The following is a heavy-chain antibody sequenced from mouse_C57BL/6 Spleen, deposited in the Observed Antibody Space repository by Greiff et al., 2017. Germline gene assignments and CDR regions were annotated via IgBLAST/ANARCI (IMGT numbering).Heavy chain of an antibody. Sequence: QVQLQQSGAELVRPGASVTLSCKASGYTFTDYEMHWVKQTPVHGLEWIGAIDPETGGTAYNQKFKGKAILTADKSSSTAYMELRSLTSEESAVYYCTRGSPITTVEAFDYWGQGTTLTVSS. CDR1: GYTFTDYE. V-gene: IGHV1-15*01. CDR3: TRGSPITTVEAFDY. J-gene: IGHJ2*01. CDR2: IDPETGGT. D-gene: IGHD1-1*01.